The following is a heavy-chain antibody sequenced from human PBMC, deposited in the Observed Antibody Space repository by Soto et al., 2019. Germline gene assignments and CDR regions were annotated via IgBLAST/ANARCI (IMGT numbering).Heavy chain of an antibody. CDR3: ARDRDYCSGTPCLLTYYMDV. J-gene: IGHJ6*03. Sequence: GGSLRLSCAASGFIFSYYGMYWVRQAPGKGLEWVAVTSNDGLKNYYGEAVKGRFTISRDNSKNTVSLQMDSLRVEDTAVYYCARDRDYCSGTPCLLTYYMDVWGKGTTVTVSS. D-gene: IGHD2-15*01. V-gene: IGHV3-33*01. CDR1: GFIFSYYG. CDR2: TSNDGLKN.